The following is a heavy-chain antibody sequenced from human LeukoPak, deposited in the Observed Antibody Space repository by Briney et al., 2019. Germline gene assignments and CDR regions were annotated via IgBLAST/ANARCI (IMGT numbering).Heavy chain of an antibody. J-gene: IGHJ4*02. D-gene: IGHD6-19*01. CDR3: ARDRTDASGWYYFDH. V-gene: IGHV4-59*01. CDR1: AGSISGYY. Sequence: SETLSLTCTVSAGSISGYYWSWIRQPPGKGLEWIGYIYSSGTTNYNPSLKSRVTISVDTSKNQLSLKLTSVTAADTAVFYCARDRTDASGWYYFDHWGQGALVTVSS. CDR2: IYSSGTT.